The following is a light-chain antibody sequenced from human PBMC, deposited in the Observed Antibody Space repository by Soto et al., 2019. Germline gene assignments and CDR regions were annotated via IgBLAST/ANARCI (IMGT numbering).Light chain of an antibody. CDR2: KAS. CDR1: QTISSW. J-gene: IGKJ1*01. Sequence: IQMTQSPSTLSGSVGDRVTITCRASQTISSWLAWYQQKPGTAPKLLIYKASTLKSGVPSRFSGSGSGTELTITISSLQPDDFATYYCQHYKSYSEAFGQGTKVDIK. V-gene: IGKV1-5*03. CDR3: QHYKSYSEA.